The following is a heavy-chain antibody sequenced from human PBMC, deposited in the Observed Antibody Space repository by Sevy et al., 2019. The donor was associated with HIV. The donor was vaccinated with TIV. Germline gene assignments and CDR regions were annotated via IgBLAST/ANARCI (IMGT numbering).Heavy chain of an antibody. D-gene: IGHD2-2*01. Sequence: GGSLRLSCAASGFTLNNYAMNWVRQAPGKGLEWVSGISGSGVSTYYADSVKGRFTISRDNSKNTLYLQMNSLRAEDTAVYYCARVGVVVPAATPYYYYGMDVWGQGTTVTVSS. CDR1: GFTLNNYA. V-gene: IGHV3-23*01. CDR2: ISGSGVST. J-gene: IGHJ6*02. CDR3: ARVGVVVPAATPYYYYGMDV.